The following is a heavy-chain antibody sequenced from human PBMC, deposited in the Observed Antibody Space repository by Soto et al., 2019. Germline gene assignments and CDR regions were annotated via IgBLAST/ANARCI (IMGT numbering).Heavy chain of an antibody. CDR3: AQGNSGYDLPFDY. CDR1: GFTFSSYA. CDR2: ISGSGGST. Sequence: EVQLLESGGGLVQPGGSLRLSCAASGFTFSSYAMSWVRQAPGKGLEWVSAISGSGGSTYYADSVKGRFTISRDNSKNTLYLQMNSLRAEDTAVYYCAQGNSGYDLPFDYWGQGTLVTVSS. J-gene: IGHJ4*02. V-gene: IGHV3-23*01. D-gene: IGHD5-12*01.